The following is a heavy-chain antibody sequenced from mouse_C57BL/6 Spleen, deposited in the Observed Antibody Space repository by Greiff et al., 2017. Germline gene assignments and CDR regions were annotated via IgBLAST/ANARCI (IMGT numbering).Heavy chain of an antibody. CDR2: INPNNGGT. CDR3: ARMTNYAPDYYAMDY. Sequence: VHVKQSGPELVKPGASVKMSCKASGYTFTDYNMHWVKQSHGKSLEWIGYINPNNGGTSYNQKFKGKDTLTVNKTSITAYMELRSLTSEDSAVYYCARMTNYAPDYYAMDYWGQGTSVTVSS. CDR1: GYTFTDYN. J-gene: IGHJ4*01. V-gene: IGHV1-22*01. D-gene: IGHD6-5*01.